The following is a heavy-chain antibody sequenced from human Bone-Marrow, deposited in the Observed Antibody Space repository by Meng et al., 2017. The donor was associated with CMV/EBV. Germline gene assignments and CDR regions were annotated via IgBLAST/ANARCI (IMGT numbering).Heavy chain of an antibody. CDR2: ISSTSTYI. D-gene: IGHD3-10*01. CDR1: GFTFSIYT. J-gene: IGHJ6*02. V-gene: IGHV3-21*01. Sequence: GGSLRLSCAASGFTFSIYTMNWVRQAPGKGLEWVSSISSTSTYIYYTGSVKGRFTISRDNAKTSVYLQMNSLRAEDTAVYYCARGPPWFGELKSYGMDVWGQGTTVTVSS. CDR3: ARGPPWFGELKSYGMDV.